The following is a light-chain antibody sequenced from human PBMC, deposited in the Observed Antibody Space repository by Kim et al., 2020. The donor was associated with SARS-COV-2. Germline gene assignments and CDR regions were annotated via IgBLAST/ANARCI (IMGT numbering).Light chain of an antibody. CDR1: QSIDTY. Sequence: SGSVGDRGTIAWRASQSIDTYLSWYQQKPRKAPKLLIYGASNLQDGVPSRVSGSGSGTDFTLTISSLRPEDFAIYYCQQSYSVPHTFGQGNKLEI. V-gene: IGKV1-39*01. CDR3: QQSYSVPHT. J-gene: IGKJ2*01. CDR2: GAS.